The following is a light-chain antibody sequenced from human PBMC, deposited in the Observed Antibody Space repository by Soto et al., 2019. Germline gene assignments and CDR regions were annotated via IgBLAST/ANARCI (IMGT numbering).Light chain of an antibody. CDR1: QVMSSW. J-gene: IGKJ5*01. CDR3: QQTDTLPST. CDR2: AAS. V-gene: IGKV1D-12*01. Sequence: DIQMTQSPSSVSAAVGERATITCRASQVMSSWLAWYQQKPGKAPKLLIFAASTLQSGVPSRFSGSGSRTDFTLTITSLQPEDIGTYYCQQTDTLPSTFGQGTRLEIK.